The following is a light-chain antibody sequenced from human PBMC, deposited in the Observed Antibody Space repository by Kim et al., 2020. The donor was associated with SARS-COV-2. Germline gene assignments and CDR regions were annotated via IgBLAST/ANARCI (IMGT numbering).Light chain of an antibody. V-gene: IGKV3-11*01. CDR3: QQRSNWPPWT. CDR2: DAS. CDR1: QSVSSY. Sequence: PATLYLSPGERATLSCRASQSVSSYLAWYQQKPGQAPRLLIYDASNRATGIPARFSGSGSGTDFTLTISSLEPEDFAVYYCQQRSNWPPWTFGQGTKVDIK. J-gene: IGKJ1*01.